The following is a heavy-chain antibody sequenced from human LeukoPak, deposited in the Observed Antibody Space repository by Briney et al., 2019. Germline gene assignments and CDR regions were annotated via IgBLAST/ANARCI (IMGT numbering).Heavy chain of an antibody. CDR2: IYYSGST. V-gene: IGHV4-59*01. CDR3: ARDDSSSSY. J-gene: IGHJ4*02. CDR1: GGSISSDY. D-gene: IGHD6-6*01. Sequence: PSETLSLTCTVSGGSISSDYWSWIRQPPGKGLEWIGYIYYSGSTNYNPSLKSRVTISLDRSKSQFSLKLTSVTAADTAVYYCARDDSSSSYWGQGTLVTVSS.